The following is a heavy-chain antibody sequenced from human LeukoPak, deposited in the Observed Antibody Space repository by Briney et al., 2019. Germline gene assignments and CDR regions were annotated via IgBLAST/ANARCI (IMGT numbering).Heavy chain of an antibody. CDR1: GYTFTGYY. CDR3: ARDGRIAVAGGYYYYYYMDV. D-gene: IGHD6-19*01. CDR2: INPNSGGT. Sequence: GASVTVSCKASGYTFTGYYMHWVRQAPGQGLEWMGWINPNSGGTNYAQKFQGRVTMTRDTSISTAYMELSRLRSDDTAVYYCARDGRIAVAGGYYYYYYMDVWGKGTTVTVSS. V-gene: IGHV1-2*02. J-gene: IGHJ6*03.